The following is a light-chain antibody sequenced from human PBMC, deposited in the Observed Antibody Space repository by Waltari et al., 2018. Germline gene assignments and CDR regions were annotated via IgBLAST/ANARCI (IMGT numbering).Light chain of an antibody. CDR3: QQYNSYPWT. CDR2: KAS. CDR1: QGLGSW. J-gene: IGKJ2*02. Sequence: DIQMTHSPSTLSASVGDRVTITCRASQGLGSWLAWFQQKPGKAPYLLIYKASNLESGVPSRFSGSGYGREFTLTITSLQAENSATYYCQQYNSYPWTFGQGTKLEIK. V-gene: IGKV1-5*03.